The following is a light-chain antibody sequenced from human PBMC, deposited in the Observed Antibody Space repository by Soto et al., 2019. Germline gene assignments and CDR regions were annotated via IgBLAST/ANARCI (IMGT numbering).Light chain of an antibody. CDR2: WAF. Sequence: DIVMTQSPDSLAVSLGERATINCKSSQSVLHSSNNRNYLAWYQQKPGQPHKLLIYWAFTRESGVPDRFSGSGSGTDFTLTISSLQVEDVAVYSCQQYLTSPLTFGGGTKVEIK. CDR1: QSVLHSSNNRNY. V-gene: IGKV4-1*01. J-gene: IGKJ4*01. CDR3: QQYLTSPLT.